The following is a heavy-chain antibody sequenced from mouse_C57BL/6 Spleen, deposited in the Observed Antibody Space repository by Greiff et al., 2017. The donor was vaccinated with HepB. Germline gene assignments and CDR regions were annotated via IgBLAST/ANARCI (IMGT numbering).Heavy chain of an antibody. CDR2: ISDGGSYT. D-gene: IGHD1-1*01. J-gene: IGHJ3*01. CDR1: GFTFSSYA. Sequence: DVHLVESGGGLVKPGGSLKLSCAASGFTFSSYAMSWVRQTPEKRLEWVATISDGGSYTYYPDNVKGRFTISRDNAKNNLYLQMSHLKSEDTAMYYCVSHYGSSLAWFAYWGQGTLVTVSA. CDR3: VSHYGSSLAWFAY. V-gene: IGHV5-4*01.